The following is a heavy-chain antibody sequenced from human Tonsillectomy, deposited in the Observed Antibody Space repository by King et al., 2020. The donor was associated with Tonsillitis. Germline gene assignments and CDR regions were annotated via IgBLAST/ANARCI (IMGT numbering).Heavy chain of an antibody. D-gene: IGHD2-15*01. CDR3: AKANLGYCSGGSCYILGS. J-gene: IGHJ4*02. CDR1: GFTFSSYG. CDR2: ISHDGSKK. Sequence: VQLVESGGGVVQPGRSLRLSCAASGFTFSSYGMHWVRQAPGKGLEWVAVISHDGSKKYYADSVKGRFTISRDNSKNTLYLQMNSLRAEDTAVYYCAKANLGYCSGGSCYILGSWGQGTLVTVSS. V-gene: IGHV3-30*18.